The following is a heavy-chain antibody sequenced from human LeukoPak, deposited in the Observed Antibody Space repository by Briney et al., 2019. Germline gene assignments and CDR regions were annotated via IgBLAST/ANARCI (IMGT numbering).Heavy chain of an antibody. CDR3: ARRYTSSWYGGDWFDP. V-gene: IGHV4-39*01. CDR2: IYYSGSI. CDR1: GGSISSSSYY. J-gene: IGHJ5*02. Sequence: PSETLSLTCTVSGGSISSSSYYWGWIRQPPGKGLEWNGSIYYSGSIYYNPSLKSRVTISVDTSKNQFSLELRSVTAADTAVYYCARRYTSSWYGGDWFDPWGQGTLVTVSS. D-gene: IGHD6-13*01.